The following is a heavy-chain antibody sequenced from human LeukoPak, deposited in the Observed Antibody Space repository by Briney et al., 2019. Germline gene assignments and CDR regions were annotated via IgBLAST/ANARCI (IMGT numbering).Heavy chain of an antibody. D-gene: IGHD1-1*01. Sequence: PGGSLRLSCAASGFSFSTFGMYWVRQVPGKGLEWVAFIRYDGNDKYYGDSAKDRFTISRDNSKNTLYLQMNSLTTDDTGVYYWAKDSQLDVGSDYYYYFYMDVWGRGATGTVSS. J-gene: IGHJ6*03. CDR1: GFSFSTFG. CDR2: IRYDGNDK. CDR3: AKDSQLDVGSDYYYYFYMDV. V-gene: IGHV3-30*02.